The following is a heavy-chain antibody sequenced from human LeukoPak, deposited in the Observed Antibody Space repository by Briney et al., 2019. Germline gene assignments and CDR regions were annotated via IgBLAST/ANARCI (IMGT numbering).Heavy chain of an antibody. D-gene: IGHD5-18*01. V-gene: IGHV1-18*04. J-gene: IGHJ3*02. Sequence: ASVKVPCKASGYTFTNYGISWVRQAPGQGLECVGWIGVYNGNTRYTQNLQGRVTMTTDTSTSTAYMELRSLRSDDTAVYYCARRGYRAHASGDDAFDIWGQGTMVTVSS. CDR3: ARRGYRAHASGDDAFDI. CDR1: GYTFTNYG. CDR2: IGVYNGNT.